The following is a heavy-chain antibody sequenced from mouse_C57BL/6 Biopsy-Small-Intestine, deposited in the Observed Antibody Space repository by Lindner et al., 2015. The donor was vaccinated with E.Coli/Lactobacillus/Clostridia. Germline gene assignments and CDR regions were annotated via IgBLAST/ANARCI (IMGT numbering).Heavy chain of an antibody. CDR3: ARKAMDY. CDR1: GHTFTDYN. J-gene: IGHJ4*01. V-gene: IGHV1-34*02. Sequence: VQLQESGPELVKPGASVKISCKASGHTFTDYNMDWVKQSHGKSLEWIGYIYPNNGGTGYNQKLKSKATLTVDKSSSTAYMELHSLTSEDSAVYYCARKAMDYWGQGTSVTVSS. CDR2: IYPNNGGT.